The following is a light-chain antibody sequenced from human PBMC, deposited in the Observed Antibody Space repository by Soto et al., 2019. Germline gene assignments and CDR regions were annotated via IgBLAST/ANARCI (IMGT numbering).Light chain of an antibody. V-gene: IGKV1-39*01. CDR1: ETISTF. CDR2: AAS. J-gene: IGKJ1*01. Sequence: DIQMTQSPVSLSASVGDRVTITCRASETISTFLNWYQQKPGKAPKVLIFAASSLQSGVPSRFSGSGSGTDFALTISGLQPEDLATYYCQQSYNIPPTFGQGTKVEI. CDR3: QQSYNIPPT.